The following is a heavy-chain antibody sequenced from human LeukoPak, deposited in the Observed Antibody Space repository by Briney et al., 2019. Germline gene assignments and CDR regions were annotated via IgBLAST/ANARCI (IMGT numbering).Heavy chain of an antibody. D-gene: IGHD3-10*01. CDR3: ARDSGDYYGSGSPDY. CDR2: IYYSGST. V-gene: IGHV4-30-4*01. Sequence: SETLSLSCTVSGGSISSGDYYWSWIRQPPGKGLEWIGYIYYSGSTYYNPSLKSRVTMSVDTSKNQFSLKLSSVTAADTAVYYCARDSGDYYGSGSPDYWGQGTLVTVSS. J-gene: IGHJ4*02. CDR1: GGSISSGDYY.